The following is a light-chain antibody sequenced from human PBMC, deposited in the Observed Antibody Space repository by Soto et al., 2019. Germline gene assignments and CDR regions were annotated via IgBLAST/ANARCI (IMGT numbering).Light chain of an antibody. CDR2: DVN. J-gene: IGLJ2*01. CDR1: LSDVGGQNL. Sequence: QSALTQPPSASGSPGQSVTISCTGTLSDVGGQNLVSWYRQDPGKAPKLIIYDVNQRPSGAPDRFSGSKSGSTASLTVSGLQAEDEANYYCSSYTGTNVIFGGGTQLTVL. CDR3: SSYTGTNVI. V-gene: IGLV2-8*01.